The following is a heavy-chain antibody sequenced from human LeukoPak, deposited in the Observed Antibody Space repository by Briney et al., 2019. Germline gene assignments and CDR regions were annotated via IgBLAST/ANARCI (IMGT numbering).Heavy chain of an antibody. D-gene: IGHD3-16*01. CDR3: ARAPVGAAFDL. V-gene: IGHV4-39*07. Sequence: PSETLSLTCAVSGGSISSGGYFWGWIRQSPGKALEWIGNIYDTGSTSSVPSLKSRVTMSRDTPKNQFSLKLTSVTAADTAVYYCARAPVGAAFDLWGQGTMVTVSS. CDR1: GGSISSGGYF. J-gene: IGHJ3*01. CDR2: IYDTGST.